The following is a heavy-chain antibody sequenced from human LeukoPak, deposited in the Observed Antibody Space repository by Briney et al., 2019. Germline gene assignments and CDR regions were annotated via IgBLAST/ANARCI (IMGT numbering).Heavy chain of an antibody. J-gene: IGHJ5*02. CDR3: ARDRYGWGAVEFDP. CDR1: GDSISSGYY. V-gene: IGHV4-38-2*02. D-gene: IGHD4/OR15-4a*01. Sequence: SETLSLTCTVSGDSISSGYYWGWIRQPPGKGLEWIGSIYHGGNTYYNPSLKSRVTISVDTSSNHFSLKLISVTAADTAVYYCARDRYGWGAVEFDPWGPGTLVTVSS. CDR2: IYHGGNT.